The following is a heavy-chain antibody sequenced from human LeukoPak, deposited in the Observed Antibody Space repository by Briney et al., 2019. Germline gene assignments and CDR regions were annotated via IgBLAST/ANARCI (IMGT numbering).Heavy chain of an antibody. CDR3: ARDLYYFDSSGYYASDL. D-gene: IGHD3-22*01. V-gene: IGHV3-7*01. Sequence: GGSLRLSCAASGFTFSDYWMSWVRQAPGKGLEWVANIKQDGSEKHYVDSLRGRFTISRDNAKNSLDLQMNSLRAEDTAMYFCARDLYYFDSSGYYASDLWGQGTLVTVSS. J-gene: IGHJ5*02. CDR1: GFTFSDYW. CDR2: IKQDGSEK.